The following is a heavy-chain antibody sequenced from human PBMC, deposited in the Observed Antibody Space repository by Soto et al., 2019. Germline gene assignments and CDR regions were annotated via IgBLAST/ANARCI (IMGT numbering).Heavy chain of an antibody. J-gene: IGHJ6*02. Sequence: PGESLKISCKGSGYSFTSYWIGWVRQMPGKGLEWMGIIYPGDSDTRYSPSFQGQVTISADESISTAYLQWSSLKASDTAMYYCARQYCSGGSCYDPDYYYGMDVWGQGTTVTVSS. D-gene: IGHD2-15*01. CDR1: GYSFTSYW. CDR2: IYPGDSDT. V-gene: IGHV5-51*01. CDR3: ARQYCSGGSCYDPDYYYGMDV.